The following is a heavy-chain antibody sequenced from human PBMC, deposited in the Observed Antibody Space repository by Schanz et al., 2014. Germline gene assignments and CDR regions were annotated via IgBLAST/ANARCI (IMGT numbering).Heavy chain of an antibody. CDR3: AKDRSWDYDSSGYFDY. D-gene: IGHD3-22*01. CDR1: GFTFSSYA. Sequence: EVQLLESGGGLVQPGGSLRLSCAASGFTFSSYAMSWVRQAPGKGLEWVSAISGSGGSTYYADSMKGRFTISRDNSKNTLYLQMNSLRAEDTAVYYCAKDRSWDYDSSGYFDYWGQGTLVTVSA. J-gene: IGHJ4*02. V-gene: IGHV3-23*01. CDR2: ISGSGGST.